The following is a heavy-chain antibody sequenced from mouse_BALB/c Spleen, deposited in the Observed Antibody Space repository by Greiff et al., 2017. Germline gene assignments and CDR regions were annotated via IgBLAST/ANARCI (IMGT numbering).Heavy chain of an antibody. CDR2: ISYSGST. CDR1: GDSITSGY. Sequence: EVKLVESGPSLVKPSQTLSLTCSVTGDSITSGYWNWIRKFPGNKLEYMGYISYSGSTYYNPSLKSRISITRDTSKNQYYLQLNSVTTEDTATYYCARSGGNYPYYYAMDYWGQGTSVTVSS. V-gene: IGHV3-8*02. CDR3: ARSGGNYPYYYAMDY. J-gene: IGHJ4*01. D-gene: IGHD2-1*01.